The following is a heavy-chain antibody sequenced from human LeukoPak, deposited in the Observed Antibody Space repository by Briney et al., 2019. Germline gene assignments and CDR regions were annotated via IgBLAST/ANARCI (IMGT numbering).Heavy chain of an antibody. Sequence: SETLSLTCTVSGGPISSSSYFWGWIRQPPGKGLEGIGSIYYSGSTYYNPSPKSRVTISVDTSKNQSSLKLNSVTAADTAVYYCARVTQQQLTDAFNIWGQGTMVTVSS. CDR1: GGPISSSSYF. D-gene: IGHD6-13*01. J-gene: IGHJ3*02. CDR2: IYYSGST. CDR3: ARVTQQQLTDAFNI. V-gene: IGHV4-39*07.